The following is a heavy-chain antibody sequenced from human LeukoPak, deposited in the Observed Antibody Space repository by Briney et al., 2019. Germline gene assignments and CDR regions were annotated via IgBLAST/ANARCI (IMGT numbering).Heavy chain of an antibody. D-gene: IGHD2-2*02. CDR3: AKDMSPRQLPGTSCYMGCGAEFDY. Sequence: GGSLRLSCAASGFTFDDYAMHWVRQAPGKGLEWVSGISWNSGSIGYADSVKGRFTISRDNAKNSLYLQMNSLRAEDMALYYCAKDMSPRQLPGTSCYMGCGAEFDYWGQGTLVTVSS. CDR1: GFTFDDYA. V-gene: IGHV3-9*03. J-gene: IGHJ4*02. CDR2: ISWNSGSI.